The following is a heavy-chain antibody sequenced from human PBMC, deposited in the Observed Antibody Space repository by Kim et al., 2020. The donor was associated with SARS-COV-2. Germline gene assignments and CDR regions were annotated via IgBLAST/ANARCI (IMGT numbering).Heavy chain of an antibody. J-gene: IGHJ6*02. V-gene: IGHV1-69*13. Sequence: SVKVSCKASGGTFSSYAISWVRQAPGQGLEWMGGIIPIFGTANYAQKFQGRVTITADESTSTAYMELSSLRSEDTAVYYCARALQDPYDSSGYYYYGMDVWGQGTTVTVSS. CDR1: GGTFSSYA. CDR3: ARALQDPYDSSGYYYYGMDV. D-gene: IGHD3-22*01. CDR2: IIPIFGTA.